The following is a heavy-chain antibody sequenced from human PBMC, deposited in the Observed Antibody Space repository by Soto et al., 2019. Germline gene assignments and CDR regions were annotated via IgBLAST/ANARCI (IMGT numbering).Heavy chain of an antibody. D-gene: IGHD5-18*01. V-gene: IGHV4-39*01. CDR3: ERQSGYSYGEFFDY. J-gene: IGHJ4*02. CDR1: GGSLSSSSYY. Sequence: SETLCLTCTVSGGSLSSSSYYWGWIRPPPGKGLEWIGTFYYSGSTYYNPSLKSRVTISVDTSKNQFSLKLSSVTAAATAVYYCERQSGYSYGEFFDYWGQGTLVTVSS. CDR2: FYYSGST.